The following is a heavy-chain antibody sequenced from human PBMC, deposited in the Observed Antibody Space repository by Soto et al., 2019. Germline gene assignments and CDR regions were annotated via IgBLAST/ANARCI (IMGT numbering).Heavy chain of an antibody. CDR1: GYTFTSYA. CDR2: INAGNGNT. J-gene: IGHJ4*02. Sequence: ASVKVSCKASGYTFTSYAMHWLRQAPGQRLEWMGWINAGNGNTKYSQKFQGRVTITRDTSASTAYMELSSLRSEDTAVYYCARDGAARGTSSEYWGQGTLVTVSS. V-gene: IGHV1-3*01. D-gene: IGHD3-16*01. CDR3: ARDGAARGTSSEY.